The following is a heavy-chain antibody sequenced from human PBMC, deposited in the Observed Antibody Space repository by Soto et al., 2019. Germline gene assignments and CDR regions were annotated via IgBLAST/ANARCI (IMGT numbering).Heavy chain of an antibody. J-gene: IGHJ4*02. D-gene: IGHD2-2*01. V-gene: IGHV3-74*01. CDR3: ARDQGYCSSTSCQALDY. Sequence: GGSLRLSCAASGFTFSSYWMHWVRQAPGKGLVWVSRINSDGSSTRYADSVKGRFTISRDNAKNTLYLQMNSLRAEDTAVYYCARDQGYCSSTSCQALDYWGQGTLVTVSS. CDR1: GFTFSSYW. CDR2: INSDGSST.